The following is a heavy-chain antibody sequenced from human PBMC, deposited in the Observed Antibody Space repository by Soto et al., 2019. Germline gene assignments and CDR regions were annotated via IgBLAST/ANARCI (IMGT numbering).Heavy chain of an antibody. CDR3: ARVLKSSGWYNDVFDI. CDR2: VDPHGSAT. J-gene: IGHJ3*02. Sequence: EVQLAESGGGLVQPGGSLRLACAASGFSFTGYWMHWVRQPPGKGLVWVSRVDPHGSATKYADYVEGRFTVSRDNVKNKLYLQMDFLAAEHTAVYYCARVLKSSGWYNDVFDIWGQGTMVTVSS. V-gene: IGHV3-74*03. CDR1: GFSFTGYW. D-gene: IGHD6-19*01.